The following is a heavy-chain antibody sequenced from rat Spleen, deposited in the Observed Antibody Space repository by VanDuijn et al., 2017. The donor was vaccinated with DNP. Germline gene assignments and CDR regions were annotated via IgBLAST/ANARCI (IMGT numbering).Heavy chain of an antibody. D-gene: IGHD1-5*01. CDR1: GFTFSDSA. CDR2: IIYDGSHT. CDR3: ARGGRYWAMDA. Sequence: EVQLVESGGGVVQPGNSLKLSCAASGFTFSDSAMAWVRQSPKMGLEWVATIIYDGSHTFYRDTVQGRLTISRDNAKTTLYLQMDSLRSEDTATYYCARGGRYWAMDAWGQGTSVTVSS. J-gene: IGHJ4*01. V-gene: IGHV5-17*01.